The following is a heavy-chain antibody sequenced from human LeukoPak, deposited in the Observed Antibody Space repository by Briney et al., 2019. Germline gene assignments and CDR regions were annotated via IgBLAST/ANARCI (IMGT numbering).Heavy chain of an antibody. V-gene: IGHV4-59*12. CDR2: IYYSAST. J-gene: IGHJ4*02. CDR3: ARVPVYDSSGYPDY. CDR1: GGSISSYY. Sequence: SETLSLTCTVSGGSISSYYCSWIRQPPGKGREWSGYIYYSASTNYNPSLKSRVTISVDTSKNQCSLKLSSVTAADTAVYYCARVPVYDSSGYPDYWGQGTLVTVSS. D-gene: IGHD3-22*01.